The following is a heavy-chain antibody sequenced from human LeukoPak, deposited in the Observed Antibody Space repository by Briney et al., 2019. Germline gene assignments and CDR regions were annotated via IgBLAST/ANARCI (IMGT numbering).Heavy chain of an antibody. CDR2: IIPIFGTA. V-gene: IGHV1-69*05. CDR3: ARERRSAYCGGDCYRGFDY. D-gene: IGHD2-21*02. CDR1: GGTFSSYA. J-gene: IGHJ4*02. Sequence: GSSVKVSCKASGGTFSSYAISWVRQAPGQGLEWMGGIIPIFGTANYAQKFQGRVTITTDESTSTAYMELSSLRSEDTAVYYCARERRSAYCGGDCYRGFDYWGQGTLVTVSS.